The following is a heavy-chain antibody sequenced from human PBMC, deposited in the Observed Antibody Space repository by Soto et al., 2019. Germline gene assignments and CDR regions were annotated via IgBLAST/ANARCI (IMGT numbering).Heavy chain of an antibody. CDR3: AHRVLRTVFGLATTTAIYFDF. Sequence: QITLNESGPTQVKPRQTLTLTCTFSGFSLTTSGVGVGWIRQSPGKAPEWLALIYWDDDKRYSPSLKSRLTITKDTSKNQVVLTMADLDPADIATYYCAHRVLRTVFGLATTTAIYFDFWGQGTPVAVSS. CDR2: IYWDDDK. D-gene: IGHD3-3*01. J-gene: IGHJ4*02. CDR1: GFSLTTSGVG. V-gene: IGHV2-5*02.